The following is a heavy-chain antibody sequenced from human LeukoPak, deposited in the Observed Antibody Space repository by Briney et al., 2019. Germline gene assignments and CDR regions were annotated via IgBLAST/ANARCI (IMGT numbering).Heavy chain of an antibody. CDR3: ASTYYYGSGSYFRS. D-gene: IGHD3-10*01. CDR2: IYTSGST. CDR1: GVSISGNY. V-gene: IGHV4-4*07. J-gene: IGHJ5*02. Sequence: PSETLSLTCTVSGVSISGNYWSWIRQPAGKGLEWIGRIYTSGSTNYNPSLKSRVTISVDTSKNQFSLKLSSVTAADTAVYYCASTYYYGSGSYFRSWGQGTLVTVSS.